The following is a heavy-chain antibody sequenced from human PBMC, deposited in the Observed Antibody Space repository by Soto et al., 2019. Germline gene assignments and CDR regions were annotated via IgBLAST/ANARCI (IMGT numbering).Heavy chain of an antibody. CDR3: ARDGRNGGYFDE. Sequence: ASVKVSCKASGYTFNSYGISWVRQAPGQGLEWMGWISVYNGNTNYAQKVQGRVTMTTDTSTSTAYMELRSLRSDDTAVYDCARDGRNGGYFDEWAQGTAVTVSS. V-gene: IGHV1-18*01. CDR2: ISVYNGNT. D-gene: IGHD2-8*01. J-gene: IGHJ4*02. CDR1: GYTFNSYG.